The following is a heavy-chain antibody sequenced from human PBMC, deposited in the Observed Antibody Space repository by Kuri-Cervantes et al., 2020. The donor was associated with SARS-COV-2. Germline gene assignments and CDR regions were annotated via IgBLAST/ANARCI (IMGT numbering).Heavy chain of an antibody. CDR1: GGSISSSSYY. Sequence: SCTVSGGSISSSSYYWGWIRQPPGKGLEWIGSIYYSGSTYYNPSLKSRVTISVDTSKNQFSLKLSSVTAADTAVYYCARRGAGSSSAAFDIWGQGTMVTVSS. V-gene: IGHV4-39*01. CDR2: IYYSGST. J-gene: IGHJ3*02. CDR3: ARRGAGSSSAAFDI. D-gene: IGHD6-6*01.